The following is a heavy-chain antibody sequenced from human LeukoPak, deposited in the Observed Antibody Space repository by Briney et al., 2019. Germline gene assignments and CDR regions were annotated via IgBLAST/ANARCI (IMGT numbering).Heavy chain of an antibody. CDR3: GRVSCGGNCYSLIGTFDI. Sequence: SVKVSCKASGGILNNFGLNWVRQAPGQGLEWMGGVIPILGRTNYAQKFQARVTITADESTSTAYMEMSSLRSEDTAVYYCGRVSCGGNCYSLIGTFDIWGQGTMVTVSS. CDR1: GGILNNFG. J-gene: IGHJ3*02. CDR2: VIPILGRT. D-gene: IGHD2-15*01. V-gene: IGHV1-69*10.